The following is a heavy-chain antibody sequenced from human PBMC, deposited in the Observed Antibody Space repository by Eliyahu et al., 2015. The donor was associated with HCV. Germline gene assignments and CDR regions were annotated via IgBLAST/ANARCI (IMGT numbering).Heavy chain of an antibody. D-gene: IGHD1-20*01. Sequence: EVELVESGGDFVQPGGSLRLSCAAFGFSFSXXLSKXEMTWVRQAPGKGLEWVSYISSSGTTVNYADSVKGRFTISRDNAKNTLYLQVNSLRADDTAVYFCASALNNWNPRFDYWGQGTLVTVSS. CDR2: ISSSGTTV. CDR3: ASALNNWNPRFDY. V-gene: IGHV3-48*03. J-gene: IGHJ4*02. CDR1: GFSFSXXLSKXE.